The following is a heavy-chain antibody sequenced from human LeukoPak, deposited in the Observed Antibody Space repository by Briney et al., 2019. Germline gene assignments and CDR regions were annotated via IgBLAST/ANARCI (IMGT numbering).Heavy chain of an antibody. Sequence: SETLSLTCTASGGSINSYYWSWIRQPPGKGLEWIGYIYYTNTNYNPSLRSRVTISVDMSKNQFSLKLTSVTAADTAVYYCARLILNGWFDPWGQGAQVTVSS. CDR3: ARLILNGWFDP. J-gene: IGHJ5*02. CDR1: GGSINSYY. CDR2: IYYTNT. V-gene: IGHV4-59*08. D-gene: IGHD3-10*01.